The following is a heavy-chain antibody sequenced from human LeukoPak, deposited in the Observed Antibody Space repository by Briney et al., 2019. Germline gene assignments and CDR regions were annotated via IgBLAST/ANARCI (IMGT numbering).Heavy chain of an antibody. CDR1: GVTFSSYA. Sequence: ASVKVSCKASGVTFSSYAISWVRQAPGQGLEWMGRIIPILGIANYAQKFQGRVTITADKSTSTAYMELSSLRSEDTAVYYCARAPRIAAAGAWFDPWGQGTLVTVSS. J-gene: IGHJ5*02. D-gene: IGHD6-13*01. CDR2: IIPILGIA. CDR3: ARAPRIAAAGAWFDP. V-gene: IGHV1-69*04.